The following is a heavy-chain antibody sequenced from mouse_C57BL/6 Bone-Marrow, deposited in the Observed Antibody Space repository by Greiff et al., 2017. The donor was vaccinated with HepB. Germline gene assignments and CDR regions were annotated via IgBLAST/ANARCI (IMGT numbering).Heavy chain of an antibody. Sequence: LVESGAELVRPGASVKLSCTASGFNIKDDYMHWVKQRPEQGLEWIGWIDPENGDTEYASKFQGKATITADTSSNTAYLQLSSLTSEDTAVYYCTSYWVAYWGQGTLVTVSA. CDR2: IDPENGDT. J-gene: IGHJ3*01. V-gene: IGHV14-4*01. CDR1: GFNIKDDY. CDR3: TSYWVAY.